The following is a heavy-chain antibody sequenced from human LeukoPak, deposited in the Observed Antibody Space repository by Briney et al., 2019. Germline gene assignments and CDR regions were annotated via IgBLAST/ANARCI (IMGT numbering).Heavy chain of an antibody. CDR1: GVTFRNYG. V-gene: IGHV3-30*03. J-gene: IGHJ4*02. CDR2: ISSDGIDK. CDR3: TTKVMRGNLGDDYDD. D-gene: IGHD5-12*01. Sequence: GGSLGLSCSISGVTFRNYGMHWVRQAPGKGLEWVALISSDGIDKLYGASVKGRFTISRDDSKSTLYLQMNSLTAEDTAVYYCTTKVMRGNLGDDYDDWGQGTLVTASS.